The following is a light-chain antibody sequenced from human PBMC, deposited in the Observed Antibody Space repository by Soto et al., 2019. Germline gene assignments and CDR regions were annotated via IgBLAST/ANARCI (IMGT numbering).Light chain of an antibody. CDR1: QSVDNY. Sequence: EIVLTQSPATLSLSPGERATLSCRASQSVDNYLAWYQQKPGQAPRLLIHDASHRATVIPPRFSGSGSGTDFTLTISSREPEDFAVYYSQSRWGFTFGPGTKVDIK. V-gene: IGKV3-11*01. CDR2: DAS. J-gene: IGKJ3*01. CDR3: QSRWGFT.